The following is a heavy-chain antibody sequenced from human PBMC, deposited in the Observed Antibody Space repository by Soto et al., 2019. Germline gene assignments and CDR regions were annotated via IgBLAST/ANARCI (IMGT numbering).Heavy chain of an antibody. CDR3: ARGGSLYWYFDL. CDR2: INAGYGNT. Sequence: ASVKVSCKASGGTFSSYAISWVRQAPGQRLEWMGWINAGYGNTKYSQKFQGRVTITRDTSASTAYMELSSLRSEDTAVYYCARGGSLYWYFDLWGRGTLVTVS. V-gene: IGHV1-3*01. J-gene: IGHJ2*01. D-gene: IGHD1-26*01. CDR1: GGTFSSYA.